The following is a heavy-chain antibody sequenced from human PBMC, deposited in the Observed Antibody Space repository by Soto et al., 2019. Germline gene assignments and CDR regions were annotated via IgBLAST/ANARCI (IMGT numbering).Heavy chain of an antibody. J-gene: IGHJ4*02. V-gene: IGHV3-23*01. CDR3: AKRGTYYFDY. CDR1: GFTFSTYA. D-gene: IGHD2-15*01. CDR2: INSGGGGT. Sequence: QPGGSLRLSCAASGFTFSTYAVSWVRQAPGKGLEWVSSINSGGGGTFYSDSVKGRFTISRDNSKNTLYLQINSLRAEDTAVYYCAKRGTYYFDYWGQGALVTVSS.